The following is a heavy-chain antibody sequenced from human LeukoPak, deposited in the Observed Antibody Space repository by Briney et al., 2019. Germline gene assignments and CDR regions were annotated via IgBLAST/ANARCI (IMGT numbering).Heavy chain of an antibody. D-gene: IGHD2-15*01. CDR1: GYTFTSYD. CDR2: ISAYNGNT. J-gene: IGHJ4*02. V-gene: IGHV1-18*01. Sequence: AASVKVSCKASGYTFTSYDINWVRQAPGQGLEWMGWISAYNGNTNYAQKLQGRVTMTTDTSTSTAYMELSSLRSEDTAVYYCARVPEYCSGGSCYPYYFDYWGQGTLVTVSS. CDR3: ARVPEYCSGGSCYPYYFDY.